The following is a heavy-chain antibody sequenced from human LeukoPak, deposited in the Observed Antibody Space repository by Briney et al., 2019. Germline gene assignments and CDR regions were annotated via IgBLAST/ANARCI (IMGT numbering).Heavy chain of an antibody. CDR3: ARDLGGGSPG. V-gene: IGHV4-4*07. D-gene: IGHD2-15*01. CDR1: GGSISSYY. J-gene: IGHJ4*02. CDR2: IYTSGRI. Sequence: SETLSLTRTVSGGSISSYYWSWIRQPAGKGLEWLGLIYTSGRINYNSSLKSRLTISVDTSKNQFSLELRSVTAADTAVYYCARDLGGGSPGWGQGTLVTVSS.